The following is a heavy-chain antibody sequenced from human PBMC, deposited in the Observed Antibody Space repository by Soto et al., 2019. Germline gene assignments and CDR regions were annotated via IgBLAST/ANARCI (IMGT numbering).Heavy chain of an antibody. CDR1: GYSFTSYL. CDR3: ARLFGRTRSSEVKWFDT. D-gene: IGHD6-6*01. V-gene: IGHV5-51*01. CDR2: IYPGDSDT. Sequence: XESLEISSQGSGYSFTSYLIGWVRQMPGKGLEWRGIIYPGDSDTRYSPSFQGQVAISADKSISTAYLQWSSLKASDTAMYYCARLFGRTRSSEVKWFDTWGQGTLVTVSS. J-gene: IGHJ5*02.